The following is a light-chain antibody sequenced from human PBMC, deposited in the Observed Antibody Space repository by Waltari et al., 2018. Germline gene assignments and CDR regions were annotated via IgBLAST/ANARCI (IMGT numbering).Light chain of an antibody. J-gene: IGKJ2*03. Sequence: QMTKFPPPLSASVGARVTITCRASQSISTLLAWFQQKPGNPPKLLIYKTFNLERGVPSRFSGSGSGTEFTLTITSLQPDDFATYYCQQYSSSSMFSFGQGTKLEIK. CDR2: KTF. CDR1: QSISTL. V-gene: IGKV1-5*03. CDR3: QQYSSSSMFS.